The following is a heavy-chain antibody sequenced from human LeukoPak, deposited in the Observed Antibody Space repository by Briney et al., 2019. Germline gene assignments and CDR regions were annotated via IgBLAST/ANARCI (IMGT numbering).Heavy chain of an antibody. CDR2: IRYDGSNK. D-gene: IGHD3-10*01. J-gene: IGHJ4*02. CDR3: AKFYGSGSYYHDY. V-gene: IGHV3-30*02. Sequence: GGSLRLSCAASGFTFSSYGMHWVRQAPGKGLEWVAFIRYDGSNKYYADSVKGRFTISRDNSKNTLYLQMNSLRAEDTAVHYCAKFYGSGSYYHDYWGQGTLVTVSS. CDR1: GFTFSSYG.